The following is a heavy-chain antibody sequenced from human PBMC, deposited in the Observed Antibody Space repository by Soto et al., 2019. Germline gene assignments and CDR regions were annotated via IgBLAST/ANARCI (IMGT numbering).Heavy chain of an antibody. CDR3: AKDRQYSSGWSQFDY. Sequence: PGGSLRLSCAASGFTFSSYAMSWVRQAPGKGLEWVSAISGSGGSTYYADSVKGRFTISRDNSKNTLYLQMNSLRAEDTAVYYCAKDRQYSSGWSQFDYWGQGTLVTVSS. J-gene: IGHJ4*02. V-gene: IGHV3-23*01. CDR2: ISGSGGST. D-gene: IGHD6-19*01. CDR1: GFTFSSYA.